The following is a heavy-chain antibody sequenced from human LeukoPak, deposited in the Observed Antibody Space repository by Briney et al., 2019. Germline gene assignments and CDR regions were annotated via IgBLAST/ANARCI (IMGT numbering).Heavy chain of an antibody. J-gene: IGHJ4*02. CDR1: GGSFSGYY. CDR3: ARGYCSSTGCPGLDFDY. CDR2: INHSGST. Sequence: SETLSLTCAVYGGSFSGYYWSWIRQPPGKGLEWIGEINHSGSTNYNPSLKSRVTISVDTSKNQFSLKLSSVTAADTAVYYCARGYCSSTGCPGLDFDYWGQGTLVTVSS. V-gene: IGHV4-34*01. D-gene: IGHD2-2*01.